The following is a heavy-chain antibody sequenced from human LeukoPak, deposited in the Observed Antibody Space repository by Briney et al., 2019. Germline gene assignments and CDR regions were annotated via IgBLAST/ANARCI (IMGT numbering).Heavy chain of an antibody. D-gene: IGHD3-10*01. CDR2: INPNIDYT. CDR1: GYTFIHHY. J-gene: IGHJ4*02. V-gene: IGHV1-2*02. Sequence: ASVKVSCKASGYTFIHHYIHWVRQAPGQRLEWMGWINPNIDYTNYAQKFQGRVTMTRDKSISTVYMELTRLRSDDTAVYYCVRIYRGPDYWGQGTLVTVSS. CDR3: VRIYRGPDY.